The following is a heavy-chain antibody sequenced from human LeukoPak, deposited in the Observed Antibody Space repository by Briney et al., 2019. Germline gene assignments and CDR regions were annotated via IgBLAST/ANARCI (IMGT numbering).Heavy chain of an antibody. D-gene: IGHD1-26*01. V-gene: IGHV1-69*13. J-gene: IGHJ4*02. CDR2: IIPIFGTA. CDR3: ARLGEWEHFDY. CDR1: GGTFSSYA. Sequence: GASVKVSCKASGGTFSSYAISWVRQDPGQGLEWMGGIIPIFGTANYAQKFQGRVTITADESTSTAYMELSSLRSEDTAVYYCARLGEWEHFDYWGQGTLVTVSS.